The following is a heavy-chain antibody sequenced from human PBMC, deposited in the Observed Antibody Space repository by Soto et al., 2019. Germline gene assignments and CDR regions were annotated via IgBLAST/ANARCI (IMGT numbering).Heavy chain of an antibody. J-gene: IGHJ3*02. CDR2: IRMDSIAI. CDR1: GFTFSTYS. Sequence: GGSLRLSCAASGFTFSTYSMNWVRQAPGKGLEWISYIRMDSIAIYYADSVKGRFTISRDNAQSSLYLQMNSLRAEDTAVYYCARGNNWSCDIWGQGTMVTVSS. CDR3: ARGNNWSCDI. V-gene: IGHV3-48*01.